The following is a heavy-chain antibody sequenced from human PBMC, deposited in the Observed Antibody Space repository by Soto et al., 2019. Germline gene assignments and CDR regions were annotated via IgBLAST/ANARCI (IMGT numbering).Heavy chain of an antibody. CDR3: AKCSPRYSGGLKAYYFDY. CDR1: GFTFSSYA. V-gene: IGHV3-23*01. D-gene: IGHD6-19*01. CDR2: ISGSGGST. J-gene: IGHJ4*02. Sequence: EVQLLESGGGLVQPGGSLRLSCAASGFTFSSYAMSWVRQAPGKGLEWVSTISGSGGSTYYADSVKGRFTISRDNSKNTLYLQVNSLRAEDTAVYYCAKCSPRYSGGLKAYYFDYWGQGTLVTVSS.